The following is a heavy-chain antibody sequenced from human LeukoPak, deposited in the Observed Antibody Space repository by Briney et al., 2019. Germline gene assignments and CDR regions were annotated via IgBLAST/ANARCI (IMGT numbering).Heavy chain of an antibody. V-gene: IGHV3-74*01. CDR1: GFTFRTYS. Sequence: GGSLRLSCAASGFTFRTYSMHWVRQVPGKGLVWVSRISSDGSSTIYADSVKGRFTISRDNANNTLYLQMNSLRGEDTTVYYCARGWALLGAYFMDVWGKGTTVTVSS. D-gene: IGHD1-26*01. CDR2: ISSDGSST. J-gene: IGHJ6*03. CDR3: ARGWALLGAYFMDV.